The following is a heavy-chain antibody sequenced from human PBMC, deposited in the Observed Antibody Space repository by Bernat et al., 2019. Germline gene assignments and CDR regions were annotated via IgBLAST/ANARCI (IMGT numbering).Heavy chain of an antibody. D-gene: IGHD2-21*01. CDR1: GYTFTSYG. CDR2: ISGYNGNT. V-gene: IGHV1-18*01. J-gene: IGHJ4*02. CDR3: ARDRICGGDCYSPDVNDC. Sequence: QVQLVQSGAEAKKPGASVKVSCKSSGYTFTSYGLSWVRQAPGQGLEWMGWISGYNGNTYYAQNFQGRVTMTTDTSTSTVYMELRSLRSDDTAVYYCARDRICGGDCYSPDVNDCWGQGTLVTVSS.